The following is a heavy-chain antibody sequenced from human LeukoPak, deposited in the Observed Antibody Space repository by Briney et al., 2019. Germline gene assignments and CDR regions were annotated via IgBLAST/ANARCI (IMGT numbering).Heavy chain of an antibody. V-gene: IGHV3-13*05. CDR3: ARGTYYGSGSYYYDGLNYYYGMDV. CDR1: GFTFSSYD. J-gene: IGHJ6*04. CDR2: IGTAGDP. Sequence: GGSLRLSCAASGFTFSSYDMHWVRQATGKGLEWVSAIGTAGDPYYPGSVRGRFTISRENAKNSLYLQMNSLRAGDTAVYYCARGTYYGSGSYYYDGLNYYYGMDVWGKGTTLTVSS. D-gene: IGHD3-10*01.